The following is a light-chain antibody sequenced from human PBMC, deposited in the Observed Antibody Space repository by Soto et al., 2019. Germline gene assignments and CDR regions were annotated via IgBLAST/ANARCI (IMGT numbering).Light chain of an antibody. V-gene: IGKV2-28*01. Sequence: DIVMTQSPLSLPVTPGEPASISCRSSQSLLHSNGYNYLDWYLQKPGQSPQLLIYLGSNRASGVPDRFGGSGSGTDFTLKINKVEAEDVGVYYCMQALQTPYTFGQGTQLEIK. CDR3: MQALQTPYT. CDR2: LGS. J-gene: IGKJ2*01. CDR1: QSLLHSNGYNY.